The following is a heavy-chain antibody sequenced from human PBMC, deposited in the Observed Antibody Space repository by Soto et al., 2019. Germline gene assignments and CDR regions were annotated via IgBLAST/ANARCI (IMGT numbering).Heavy chain of an antibody. J-gene: IGHJ4*02. D-gene: IGHD3-16*01. CDR2: IVPMFGTT. CDR3: TQERHTYRGNLNFDYFDY. V-gene: IGHV1-69*01. Sequence: QVQLVQSGAEVKKPGSAVKVSCTASGDTFSTSPISWVRQAPGQGLEWMGGIVPMFGTTDYGQKFQGRLTITADGSTRTAYMELSSLTSEDTAVYYCTQERHTYRGNLNFDYFDYWGEGTLVTVSS. CDR1: GDTFSTSP.